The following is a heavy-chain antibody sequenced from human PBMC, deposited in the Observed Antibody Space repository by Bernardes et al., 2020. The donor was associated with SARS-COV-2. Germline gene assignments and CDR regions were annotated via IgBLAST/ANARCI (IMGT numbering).Heavy chain of an antibody. CDR3: VKDKRAETVVRGFVVRDAFGL. Sequence: GGSLRLSCATAGFTFNTYAMTWVRQAPGKGLEWVSTIGGGPDDIYYADAVRGRFTVARDNSRNTLFLQMNSLRAEDTALFYCVKDKRAETVVRGFVVRDAFGLWGQGTMLTVSS. D-gene: IGHD3-10*01. CDR2: IGGGPDDI. CDR1: GFTFNTYA. V-gene: IGHV3-23*01. J-gene: IGHJ3*01.